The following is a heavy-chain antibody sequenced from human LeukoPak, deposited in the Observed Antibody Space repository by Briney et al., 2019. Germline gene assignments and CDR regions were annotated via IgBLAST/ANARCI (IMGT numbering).Heavy chain of an antibody. D-gene: IGHD5-12*01. CDR3: ASQEIVATIEVGY. Sequence: GGSLRLSCAASGFTFSSYSMNWVRQAPGKGLEWVSSISSSSSYIYYADSVKGRFTISRDNAKNSLYLQMNSLRAEDTAVYYCASQEIVATIEVGYWGQGTLVTVSS. CDR1: GFTFSSYS. V-gene: IGHV3-21*01. J-gene: IGHJ4*02. CDR2: ISSSSSYI.